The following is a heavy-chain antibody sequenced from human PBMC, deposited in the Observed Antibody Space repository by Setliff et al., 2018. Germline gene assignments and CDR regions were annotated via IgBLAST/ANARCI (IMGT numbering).Heavy chain of an antibody. D-gene: IGHD3-16*01. CDR2: IHHSGKA. Sequence: KPSETLSLTCAVSGFSISSGYYWGWIRQPPGKGLEWIVNIHHSGKAYYNPSLKSRVTMSVDTSKNHVSLKLSSVTAADTAVYYCARPPRGGRWYFDLWGRGTLVTVSS. CDR3: ARPPRGGRWYFDL. CDR1: GFSISSGYY. V-gene: IGHV4-38-2*01. J-gene: IGHJ2*01.